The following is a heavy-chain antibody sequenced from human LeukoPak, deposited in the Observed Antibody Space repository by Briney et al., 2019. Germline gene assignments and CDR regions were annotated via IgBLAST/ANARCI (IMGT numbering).Heavy chain of an antibody. Sequence: GESLKISCKASGYTFTNFWIGWVRQMPGKGLEWMGIIYPGDSDTRYSPSFQGQVTISADKSISTAYLQWSSLEASDTAMYYCARLYYYDSSWFDPWGQGTLVTVSS. CDR2: IYPGDSDT. J-gene: IGHJ5*02. V-gene: IGHV5-51*01. CDR3: ARLYYYDSSWFDP. D-gene: IGHD3-22*01. CDR1: GYTFTNFW.